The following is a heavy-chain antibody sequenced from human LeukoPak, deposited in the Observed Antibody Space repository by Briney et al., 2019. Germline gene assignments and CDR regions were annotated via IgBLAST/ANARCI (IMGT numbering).Heavy chain of an antibody. CDR3: AKGLYESSGRYYYHIDV. D-gene: IGHD3-22*01. CDR2: IYNSDGT. Sequence: SETLSLTCTVSGGSISSTIHTWNWIRQPAGKGLEWIGRIYNSDGTNYSPSLQSRITISVDTSKNQFSLKMSSVTAADTAVYYCAKGLYESSGRYYYHIDVWGKGTAVTIS. J-gene: IGHJ6*03. V-gene: IGHV4-61*02. CDR1: GGSISSTIHT.